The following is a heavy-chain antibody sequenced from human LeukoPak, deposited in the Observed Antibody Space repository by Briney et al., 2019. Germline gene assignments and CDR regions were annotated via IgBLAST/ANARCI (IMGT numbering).Heavy chain of an antibody. D-gene: IGHD2-2*01. CDR1: GFTFSSYA. CDR2: ISYDGSNK. Sequence: PGGSLRLSCAASGFTFSSYAMHWVRQAPGKGLEWVAVISYDGSNKYYADSVKGRFTISRDNSKNTLYLQMNSLRAEDTAVYYCARHRTWGSSTRGRWFDPWGQGTLVTVSS. J-gene: IGHJ5*02. V-gene: IGHV3-30*04. CDR3: ARHRTWGSSTRGRWFDP.